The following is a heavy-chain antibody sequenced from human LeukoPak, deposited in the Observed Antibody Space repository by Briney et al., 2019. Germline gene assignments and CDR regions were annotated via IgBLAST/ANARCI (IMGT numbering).Heavy chain of an antibody. J-gene: IGHJ4*02. V-gene: IGHV3-30*02. CDR3: AKDLLRGWSSGWYGGLDY. CDR1: GFTFSSYG. D-gene: IGHD6-19*01. Sequence: GGSLRLSCAASGFTFSSYGMHWVRQAPGKGREGVAFIRYDGSNKYYADSVKGRFTMSRDNSKNTLYLQMNSLRAEDTAVYYCAKDLLRGWSSGWYGGLDYWGQGTLVTVSS. CDR2: IRYDGSNK.